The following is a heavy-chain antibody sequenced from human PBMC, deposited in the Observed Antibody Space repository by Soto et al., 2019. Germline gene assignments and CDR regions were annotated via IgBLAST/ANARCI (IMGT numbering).Heavy chain of an antibody. CDR1: GFTFSTYG. D-gene: IGHD1-26*01. J-gene: IGHJ2*01. CDR2: ISYDGSNK. V-gene: IGHV3-30*18. Sequence: PGESLKISCAASGFTFSTYGMHWVRQAPGKGLEWVAVISYDGSNKYYANSVKGRFTISRDNSKNTLYLQMNSLRAEDTAVYYCAKGHRDDLVGATTGGWYFDLWGRGTLVTVSS. CDR3: AKGHRDDLVGATTGGWYFDL.